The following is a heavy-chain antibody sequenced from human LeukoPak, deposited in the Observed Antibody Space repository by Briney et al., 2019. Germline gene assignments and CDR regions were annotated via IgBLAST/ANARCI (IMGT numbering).Heavy chain of an antibody. J-gene: IGHJ4*02. V-gene: IGHV3-23*01. CDR3: AKSNSYFDY. CDR2: ISVSAEYI. Sequence: GGSLRLSCAASGFTFSTYVMNWFRQAPGKGLEWVSTISVSAEYIFYADSVKGRVTISRDNSKNTVYLQMNSLRADDTAVYYCAKSNSYFDYWGQGTLVTVSS. CDR1: GFTFSTYV. D-gene: IGHD1-1*01.